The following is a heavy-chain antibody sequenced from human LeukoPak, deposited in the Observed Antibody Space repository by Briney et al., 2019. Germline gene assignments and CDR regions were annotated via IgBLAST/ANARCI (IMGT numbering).Heavy chain of an antibody. D-gene: IGHD3-16*01. J-gene: IGHJ4*02. CDR3: ARDHVL. CDR2: IYDAGST. V-gene: IGHV4-31*03. Sequence: SETLSLTCTVSGXSISSGGYYWSWIRQRPGKGLEWIGYIYDAGSTYYNPSLQSRVTISVDTSKNQFSLKLSSVTAADTAVYYCARDHVLWGQGTLVTVSS. CDR1: GXSISSGGYY.